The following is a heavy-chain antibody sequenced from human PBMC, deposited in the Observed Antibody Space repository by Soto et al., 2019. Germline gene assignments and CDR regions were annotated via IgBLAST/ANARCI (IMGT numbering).Heavy chain of an antibody. D-gene: IGHD3-3*01. CDR3: ARLRVRRITIFGVARFSYMDV. Sequence: SETLSLTCTVSGGSISSSSYYWGWIRQPPGKGLEWIGSIYYSGSTYYNPSLKSRVTISVDTSKNQFSLKLSSVTAADTAVYYCARLRVRRITIFGVARFSYMDVWGKGTTVTVSS. CDR2: IYYSGST. CDR1: GGSISSSSYY. V-gene: IGHV4-39*01. J-gene: IGHJ6*03.